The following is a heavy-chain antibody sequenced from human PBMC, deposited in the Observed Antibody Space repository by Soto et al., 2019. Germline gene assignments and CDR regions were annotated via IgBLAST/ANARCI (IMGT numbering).Heavy chain of an antibody. Sequence: SETLSLTCNVSGDSISSGDYYWSWIRQPPGKGLEWIGYIYYSGSTYYNPSLKSRVTISVDTSKNQFSLKLSSVTAADTAVYYCASRKSSPYFDYWGQGTLVTVSS. CDR3: ASRKSSPYFDY. CDR1: GDSISSGDYY. D-gene: IGHD3-10*01. CDR2: IYYSGST. V-gene: IGHV4-30-4*01. J-gene: IGHJ4*02.